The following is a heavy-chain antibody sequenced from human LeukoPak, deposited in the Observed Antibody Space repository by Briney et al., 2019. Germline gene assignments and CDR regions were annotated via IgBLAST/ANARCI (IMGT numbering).Heavy chain of an antibody. J-gene: IGHJ6*03. D-gene: IGHD2-15*01. CDR1: GGSISSYY. Sequence: PSETLSLTCTVSGGSISSYYWSWIRQPPGKGLEWIGYIYYSGSTNYNPSLKSRVTISVDTSENQFSLKLSSVTAADTAVYYCARGVALFYYYYYMDVWGKGTTVTVSS. V-gene: IGHV4-59*12. CDR3: ARGVALFYYYYYMDV. CDR2: IYYSGST.